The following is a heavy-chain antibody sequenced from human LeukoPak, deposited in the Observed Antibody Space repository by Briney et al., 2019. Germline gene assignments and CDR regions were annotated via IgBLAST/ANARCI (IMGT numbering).Heavy chain of an antibody. D-gene: IGHD6-13*01. Sequence: SETLSLTCTVSGGSSSSSSYYWGWLRQPPGKGLEWIGTMSYSGSTYYNPSLKSRVTISVDTFKNQFSLKLSSVTAADTAVYYCARLSSSYLPDYWGQGILVTVSS. V-gene: IGHV4-39*01. CDR2: MSYSGST. CDR3: ARLSSSYLPDY. CDR1: GGSSSSSSYY. J-gene: IGHJ4*02.